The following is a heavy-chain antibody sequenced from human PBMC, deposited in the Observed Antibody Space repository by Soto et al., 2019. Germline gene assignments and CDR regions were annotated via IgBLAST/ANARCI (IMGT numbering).Heavy chain of an antibody. Sequence: EVQLVESGGGLVQPGGSLRLSCAASGFTFSGHWMSWVRQAPGKGLEWVANIKQDGSAKYYVDSVKGRFTISRDNAKNSLYLQMNSLRAGDTAVYYCVVDFAYNGMDVWGQGTKVTVAS. J-gene: IGHJ6*02. CDR1: GFTFSGHW. D-gene: IGHD5-12*01. V-gene: IGHV3-7*05. CDR2: IKQDGSAK. CDR3: VVDFAYNGMDV.